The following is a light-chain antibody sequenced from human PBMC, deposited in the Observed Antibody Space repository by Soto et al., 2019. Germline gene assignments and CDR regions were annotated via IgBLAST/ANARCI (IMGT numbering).Light chain of an antibody. J-gene: IGLJ1*01. CDR3: FSYTSSGTYV. CDR1: SSDVGGYNY. Sequence: QSVLTQPASVSGSPGQSITISCTGASSDVGGYNYVSWYQQHPGKAPKLMIYEVSNRPSGVSSRFSGSKSGNTASLTISGLQSEDEADYYCFSYTSSGTYVFGTGTKATVL. V-gene: IGLV2-14*01. CDR2: EVS.